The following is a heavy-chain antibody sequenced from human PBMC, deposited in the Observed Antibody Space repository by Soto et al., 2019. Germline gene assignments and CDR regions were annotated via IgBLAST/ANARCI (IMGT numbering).Heavy chain of an antibody. D-gene: IGHD6-13*01. V-gene: IGHV1-8*01. CDR1: GYTFTSYD. Sequence: QVQLVQSGAEVKKPGASVKVSCKASGYTFTSYDINWVRQATGQGLEWMGWMNPNRGNTGYAQKFQGRVTMTRNTSISTAYMELSSLRSEDTAVYYCARAVTDIAAAGTRWFDPWGQGTLVTVSS. J-gene: IGHJ5*02. CDR3: ARAVTDIAAAGTRWFDP. CDR2: MNPNRGNT.